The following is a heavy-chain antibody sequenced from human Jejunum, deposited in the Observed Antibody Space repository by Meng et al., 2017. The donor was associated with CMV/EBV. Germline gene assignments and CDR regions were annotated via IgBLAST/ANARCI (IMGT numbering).Heavy chain of an antibody. CDR3: ARGRVSSSVFDY. D-gene: IGHD3-16*01. CDR1: WFTVSSNY. V-gene: IGHV3-53*01. J-gene: IGHJ4*02. Sequence: SCAASWFTVSSNYMPWVRQAPGKGLEWVSVLFGTDETYYADSVRGRFTISRDISKNTVHLQMNSLNAEDTAIYYCARGRVSSSVFDYWGQGTLVTVSS. CDR2: LFGTDET.